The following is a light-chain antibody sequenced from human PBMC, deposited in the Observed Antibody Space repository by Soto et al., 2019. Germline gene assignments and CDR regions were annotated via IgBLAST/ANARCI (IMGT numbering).Light chain of an antibody. V-gene: IGLV1-40*01. CDR3: QSYDSSLSGYVV. J-gene: IGLJ2*01. Sequence: QSVLTQPPSVSGAPGQRVTISCTGGSSNIGAGYDVHWYQQLPGTAPKLLIYGNSNRPSGVPDRFSGSKSGTSASLVITGLQAEDEADYYCQSYDSSLSGYVVFGGGTKLTVL. CDR1: SSNIGAGYD. CDR2: GNS.